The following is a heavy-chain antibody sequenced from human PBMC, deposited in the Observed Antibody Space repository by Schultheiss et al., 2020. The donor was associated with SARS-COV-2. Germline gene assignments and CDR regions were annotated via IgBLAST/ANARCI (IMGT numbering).Heavy chain of an antibody. Sequence: GGSLRLSCAASGFTFSSYGMHWVRQAPGKGLEWVSVIYSGGSTYYADSVKGRFTISRDNAKNSLYLQMNSLRAEDTALYYCAHSKVSSWEPYYFDYWAREPWSPSPQ. V-gene: IGHV3-NL1*01. D-gene: IGHD6-13*01. CDR2: IYSGGST. CDR1: GFTFSSYG. CDR3: AHSKVSSWEPYYFDY. J-gene: IGHJ4*02.